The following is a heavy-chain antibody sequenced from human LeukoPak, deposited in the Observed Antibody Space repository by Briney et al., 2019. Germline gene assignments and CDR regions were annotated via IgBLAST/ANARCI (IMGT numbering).Heavy chain of an antibody. J-gene: IGHJ3*02. V-gene: IGHV1-69*04. CDR1: GGTYSSYA. CDR2: IIPILGIA. Sequence: SVKVSCKVSGGTYSSYAISWVRQAPGQGLEWMRRIIPILGIANYAQKSQGRLPITGDKSTSTAHMAPKSQSTEDTAVYYCARKGDIVVVPAAAPGIPGSAAFDIWGQGTMVTVSS. D-gene: IGHD2-2*01. CDR3: ARKGDIVVVPAAAPGIPGSAAFDI.